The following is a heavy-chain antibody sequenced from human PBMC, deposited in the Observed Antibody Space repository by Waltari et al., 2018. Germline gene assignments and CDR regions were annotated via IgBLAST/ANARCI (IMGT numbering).Heavy chain of an antibody. D-gene: IGHD2-15*01. CDR2: IYYSGGT. CDR1: GGSINPFY. V-gene: IGHV4-59*08. CDR3: ARQVSGEPYFDN. Sequence: QVLLKESGPGLEKSSETLSLICTVSGGSINPFYWSWLRQTPGKGLEGIGYIYYSGGTNYNPALKSRVTRSADTSKNQVSLKLTSVTAADTATYFCARQVSGEPYFDNWGQGISVTVSS. J-gene: IGHJ4*02.